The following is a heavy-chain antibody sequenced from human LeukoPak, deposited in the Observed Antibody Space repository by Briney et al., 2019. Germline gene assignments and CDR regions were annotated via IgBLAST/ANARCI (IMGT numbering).Heavy chain of an antibody. CDR3: ARLAYSSWFDP. CDR2: ISYSGST. V-gene: IGHV4-39*01. Sequence: SETLSLTCTVSGGSISSSNYYCGWIRQPPGTGLEWIVSISYSGSTYYNPSLKSRLTISVDTSKNQFSLKLSSVTAADTAVYYCARLAYSSWFDPWGQGTLVTVSS. CDR1: GGSISSSNYY. J-gene: IGHJ5*02. D-gene: IGHD2-15*01.